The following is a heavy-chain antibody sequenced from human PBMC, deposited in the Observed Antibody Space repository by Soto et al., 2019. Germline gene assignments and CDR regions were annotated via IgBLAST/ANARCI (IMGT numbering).Heavy chain of an antibody. V-gene: IGHV1-8*01. CDR2: MNPNSGNT. Sequence: ASVKVSCKASGYTFTSYYINWVRQATGQGLEWMGWMNPNSGNTGYAQKFQGRVTMTRNTSISTAYMELSSLRSEDTAVYYCAGVCRYFDVLAGITDDGMDVWGEGSTVTVSS. J-gene: IGHJ6*04. CDR3: AGVCRYFDVLAGITDDGMDV. D-gene: IGHD3-9*01. CDR1: GYTFTSYY.